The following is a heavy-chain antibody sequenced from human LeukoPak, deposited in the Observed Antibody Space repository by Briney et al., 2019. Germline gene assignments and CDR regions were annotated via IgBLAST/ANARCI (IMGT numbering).Heavy chain of an antibody. Sequence: KPSETLSLTCAVYGGSFSGYYWSWIRQPPGKGLEWIGEINHSGSTNYNPSLKSRVTISVDTSKNQFSLKLSSVTAADTAVYYCARGTYGRGSYYYYYYYMDVWGKGTTVTVSS. CDR2: INHSGST. J-gene: IGHJ6*03. V-gene: IGHV4-34*01. CDR1: GGSFSGYY. CDR3: ARGTYGRGSYYYYYYYMDV. D-gene: IGHD3-10*01.